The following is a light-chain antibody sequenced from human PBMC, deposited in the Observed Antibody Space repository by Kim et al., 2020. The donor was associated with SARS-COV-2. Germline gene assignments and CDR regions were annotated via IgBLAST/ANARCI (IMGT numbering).Light chain of an antibody. Sequence: LSPGERATLSGRASQSVSGYLAWYQQKPGQAPRLLIYDASNRAAGIPARFSGSGSGTDFTLTISSLEPEDCAVYFCQQRSNWPLTFGGGTKVDIK. CDR1: QSVSGY. J-gene: IGKJ4*01. CDR2: DAS. CDR3: QQRSNWPLT. V-gene: IGKV3-11*01.